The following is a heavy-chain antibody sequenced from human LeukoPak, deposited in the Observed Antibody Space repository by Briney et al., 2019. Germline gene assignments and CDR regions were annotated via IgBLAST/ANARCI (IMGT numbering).Heavy chain of an antibody. D-gene: IGHD2-2*01. J-gene: IGHJ4*02. V-gene: IGHV4-4*07. Sequence: SETLSLACTVSGGSISSHDWSWIRQPAGKGLEWIGRLYTTGTTDYNPSLKSRVTMSVDTSKNQFFLKLSSVTAADTAVYYCARLEVPAAMDYWGQGTLVTVSS. CDR3: ARLEVPAAMDY. CDR2: LYTTGTT. CDR1: GGSISSHD.